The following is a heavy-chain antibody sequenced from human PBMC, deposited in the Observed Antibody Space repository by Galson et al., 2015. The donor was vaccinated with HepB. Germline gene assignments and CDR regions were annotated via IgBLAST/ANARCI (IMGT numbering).Heavy chain of an antibody. V-gene: IGHV1-46*01. CDR1: GYTFTSYG. J-gene: IGHJ6*03. D-gene: IGHD4-17*01. Sequence: SVKVSCKASGYTFTSYGISWVRQAPGQGLEWMGRINPSGGSTSYAQKFQGRVTMTRDTSTSTVYMELSSLRSGDTAVFYCARDGEMTTMTAAYYYYYMDVWGKGTTVTVSS. CDR3: ARDGEMTTMTAAYYYYYMDV. CDR2: INPSGGST.